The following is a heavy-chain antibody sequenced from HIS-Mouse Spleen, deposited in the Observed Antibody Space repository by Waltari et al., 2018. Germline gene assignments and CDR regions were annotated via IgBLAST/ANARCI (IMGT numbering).Heavy chain of an antibody. Sequence: QVQLVQSGAEVKKPGSSVKVSCKASGGTFSSYAISWVRQAPGQGLEWMGGLIHIFVTENCEQKFQGRVTVTADESTSTAYMELSSLRSEDTAVYYCARAQSPHNAFDIWGQGTMVTVSS. CDR1: GGTFSSYA. V-gene: IGHV1-69*01. CDR2: LIHIFVTE. CDR3: ARAQSPHNAFDI. J-gene: IGHJ3*02.